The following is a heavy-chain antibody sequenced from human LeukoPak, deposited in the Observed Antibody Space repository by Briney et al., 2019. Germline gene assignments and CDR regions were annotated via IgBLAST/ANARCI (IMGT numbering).Heavy chain of an antibody. CDR3: ARGGIRGTTPGGY. V-gene: IGHV3-7*01. D-gene: IGHD1-7*01. CDR1: GFIFSSYW. CDR2: INQDGSEN. J-gene: IGHJ4*02. Sequence: AGGSLRLSCTASGFIFSSYWMSWVRQAPGKGLEWVANINQDGSENYYVDSVKGRFTISRDNAKNSMYLQMKSLRAEDTGVYYCARGGIRGTTPGGYWGQGTLVTVSP.